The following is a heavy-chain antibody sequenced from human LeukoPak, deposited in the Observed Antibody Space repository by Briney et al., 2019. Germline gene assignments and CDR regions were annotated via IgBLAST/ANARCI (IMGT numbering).Heavy chain of an antibody. J-gene: IGHJ4*02. Sequence: GESLKISCKGSGCSFTSYWIGWVRQMPGKGLEWMGIIYPGDSDTRYSPSFQGQVTISADKSISTAYLQWSSLKASDTAMYYCARLAPCSGGSCYFDYWGQGTLVTVSS. CDR1: GCSFTSYW. CDR2: IYPGDSDT. D-gene: IGHD2-15*01. V-gene: IGHV5-51*01. CDR3: ARLAPCSGGSCYFDY.